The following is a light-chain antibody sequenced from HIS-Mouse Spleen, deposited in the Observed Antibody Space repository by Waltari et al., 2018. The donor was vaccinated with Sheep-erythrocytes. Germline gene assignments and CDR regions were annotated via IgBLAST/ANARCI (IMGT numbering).Light chain of an antibody. CDR2: GKN. J-gene: IGLJ1*01. CDR1: SLRRYY. CDR3: CSYAGSYNHV. Sequence: SSELPQDPAVSVALGQTVRITCHGDSLRRYYASWYQQKPGQAPVLVIYGKNNRPSGVPDRFSGSKSGNTASLTISGLQAEDEADYYCCSYAGSYNHVFATGTKVTVL. V-gene: IGLV3-19*01.